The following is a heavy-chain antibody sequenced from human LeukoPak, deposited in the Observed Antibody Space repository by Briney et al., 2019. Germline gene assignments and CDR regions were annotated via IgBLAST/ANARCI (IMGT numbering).Heavy chain of an antibody. J-gene: IGHJ4*02. D-gene: IGHD2-15*01. CDR3: ARGEMRYCSGGYCYDY. V-gene: IGHV5-51*01. CDR1: GYTFTSYW. CDR2: IYPGDSDT. Sequence: GESLKISCKGSGYTFTSYWIGWVRQMPGKGLEWMGLIYPGDSDTRYSPSFQGQVTISADKSISTAYLQWSSLKASDTAMYYCARGEMRYCSGGYCYDYCGQGTLVTVSS.